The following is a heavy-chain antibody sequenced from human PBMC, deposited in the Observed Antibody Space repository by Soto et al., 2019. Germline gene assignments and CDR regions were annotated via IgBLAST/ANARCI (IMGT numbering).Heavy chain of an antibody. D-gene: IGHD6-19*01. CDR1: GFTFSSYA. V-gene: IGHV3-23*01. CDR2: ISGSGGST. CDR3: AKPGIAVAGTFVTFAFDI. Sequence: GGSLRLSCAASGFTFSSYAMGWVRQAPGKGLEWVSAISGSGGSTYYADSVKGRFTISRDNSKNTLYLQMNSLRAEDTAVYYCAKPGIAVAGTFVTFAFDIWGQGTMVTVSS. J-gene: IGHJ3*02.